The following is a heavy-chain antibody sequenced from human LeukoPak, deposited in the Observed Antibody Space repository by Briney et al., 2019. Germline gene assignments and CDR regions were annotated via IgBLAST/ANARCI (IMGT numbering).Heavy chain of an antibody. D-gene: IGHD4-17*01. Sequence: TSETLSLTCTVSGGSISSSSYYWGWIRQPPGKGLEWIGSIYYSGSTYYNPSLKSRVTISVDTSKNQFSLKLSSVTAADTAVYYCARDGLPMTTVTNWLDPWGQGTLVTVSS. V-gene: IGHV4-39*07. CDR2: IYYSGST. CDR3: ARDGLPMTTVTNWLDP. J-gene: IGHJ5*02. CDR1: GGSISSSSYY.